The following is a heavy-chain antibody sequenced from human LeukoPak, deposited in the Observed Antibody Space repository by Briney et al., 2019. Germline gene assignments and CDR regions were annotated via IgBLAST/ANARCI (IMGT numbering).Heavy chain of an antibody. Sequence: GGSLRLSCAASGFTFSSYGMHWVRQAPGKGLEWVAVISYDGSNKYYADSVKGRFTISRDNSKNSLYLQMNSLRAEDTAVYYCARLPTDYYDSSGYYRAFDIWGQGTMVTVSS. J-gene: IGHJ3*02. CDR2: ISYDGSNK. D-gene: IGHD3-22*01. CDR3: ARLPTDYYDSSGYYRAFDI. CDR1: GFTFSSYG. V-gene: IGHV3-30*03.